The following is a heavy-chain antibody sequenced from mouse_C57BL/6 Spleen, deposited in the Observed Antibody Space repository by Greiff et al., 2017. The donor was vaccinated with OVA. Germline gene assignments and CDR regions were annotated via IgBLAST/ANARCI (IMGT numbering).Heavy chain of an antibody. Sequence: DVKLVESGGGLVQPGGSLSLSCAASGFTFTDYYMSWVRQPPGKALEWLGFIRNKANGYTTEYSASVKGRFTISRDNSQSILYLQMNALRAEDSATYYCARYGYYGSSYGWYFDVWGTGTTVTVSS. CDR1: GFTFTDYY. J-gene: IGHJ1*03. CDR2: IRNKANGYTT. D-gene: IGHD1-1*01. CDR3: ARYGYYGSSYGWYFDV. V-gene: IGHV7-3*01.